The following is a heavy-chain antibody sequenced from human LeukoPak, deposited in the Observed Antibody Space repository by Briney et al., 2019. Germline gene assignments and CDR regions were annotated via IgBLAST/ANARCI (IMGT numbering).Heavy chain of an antibody. V-gene: IGHV3-21*01. CDR2: ISSSSSYI. CDR1: GFTFSSYS. D-gene: IGHD6-13*01. J-gene: IGHJ4*02. Sequence: GGSLRLSCAASGFTFSSYSMNWVRQAPGKGLEWVSSISSSSSYIYYADSVKGRFTISRDNAENSLYLQMSSLRDEDTAVYYCARGPMRRGLAAAVYWGQGTLVTVSS. CDR3: ARGPMRRGLAAAVY.